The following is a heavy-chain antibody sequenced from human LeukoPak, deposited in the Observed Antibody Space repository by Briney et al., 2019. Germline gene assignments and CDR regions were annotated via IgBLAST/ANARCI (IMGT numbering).Heavy chain of an antibody. V-gene: IGHV4-4*07. D-gene: IGHD3-9*01. J-gene: IGHJ6*03. CDR2: VYTSGIT. Sequence: SETLSLTCTVSGGFINSYYWSWIRQPAGKGLEWIGRVYTSGITNYNPSLKSRITMSVDTSKNQFSLKLTSVTAADTAVYYCARHNGFDRGYYYYMDVWDKGTTVTVSS. CDR3: ARHNGFDRGYYYYMDV. CDR1: GGFINSYY.